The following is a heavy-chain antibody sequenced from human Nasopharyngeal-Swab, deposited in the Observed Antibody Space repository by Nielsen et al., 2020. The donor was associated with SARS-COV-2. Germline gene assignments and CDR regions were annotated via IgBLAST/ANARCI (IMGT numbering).Heavy chain of an antibody. V-gene: IGHV1-18*04. CDR1: GYRFTGHY. D-gene: IGHD3-10*01. J-gene: IGHJ4*02. CDR2: TSVYNGNT. Sequence: ASVKVSCKTSGYRFTGHYIHWVRQAPGQGLEWMGWTSVYNGNTNYAQKLQGRVTLTTDTSTSTAYMELRSLRSDDTAVYYCARDGMDAWFGEFDLWGQGTLVTVSS. CDR3: ARDGMDAWFGEFDL.